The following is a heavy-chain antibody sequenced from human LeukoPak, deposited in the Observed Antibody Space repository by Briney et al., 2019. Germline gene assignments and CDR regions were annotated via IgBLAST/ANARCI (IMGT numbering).Heavy chain of an antibody. CDR1: GYNFATYW. CDR3: ARLGDLQLTSMAPRGYFNY. J-gene: IGHJ4*02. V-gene: IGHV5-51*01. CDR2: IYADDSDT. D-gene: IGHD5-18*01. Sequence: GESLQISCKGSGYNFATYWIAWVRQLPGKGLEWMGIIYADDSDTRYSPSFEGQDTISVDKSISTAYLQWSSLKASDTAMYYCARLGDLQLTSMAPRGYFNYWGQRTLVTVSS.